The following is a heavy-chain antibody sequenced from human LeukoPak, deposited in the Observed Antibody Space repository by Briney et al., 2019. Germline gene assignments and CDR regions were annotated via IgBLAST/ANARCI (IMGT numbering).Heavy chain of an antibody. J-gene: IGHJ2*01. Sequence: SETLSLTCIVSGGSISGYYWSWIRQPPGKGLEWIGYIHYSGTTNYKPSLESRVTISIDTSKNQFSLKLSSVTAADTAVYYCARDSSGYGSSWYFDLWGRGTLVTVSS. CDR2: IHYSGTT. CDR3: ARDSSGYGSSWYFDL. CDR1: GGSISGYY. V-gene: IGHV4-59*01. D-gene: IGHD4-17*01.